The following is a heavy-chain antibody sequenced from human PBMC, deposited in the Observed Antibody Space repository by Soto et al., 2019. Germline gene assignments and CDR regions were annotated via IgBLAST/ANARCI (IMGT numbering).Heavy chain of an antibody. Sequence: VQLVESGGGLVQPGGSLRLSCAASGFTFSSYWMSWVRQAPGKGLEWVANIKQDGSEKYYVDSVKGRFTISRDNAKNSLYLQMNSLRAEDTAVYYCARDRYSYYDFWSGSLPYYYFGMDVWGQGTTVTVSS. J-gene: IGHJ6*02. CDR1: GFTFSSYW. V-gene: IGHV3-7*03. CDR3: ARDRYSYYDFWSGSLPYYYFGMDV. D-gene: IGHD3-3*01. CDR2: IKQDGSEK.